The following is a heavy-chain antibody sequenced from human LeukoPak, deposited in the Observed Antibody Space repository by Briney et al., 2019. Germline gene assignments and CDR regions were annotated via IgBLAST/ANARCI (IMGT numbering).Heavy chain of an antibody. CDR2: INPNSGGT. D-gene: IGHD6-13*01. V-gene: IGHV1-2*02. CDR1: GYTFTGYY. Sequence: ASVKVSRRASGYTFTGYYMHWVRQAPGQGLEWMGWINPNSGGTNYAQKFQGRVTMTRDTSISTAYMELSRLRSDDTAVYYCARDFLWYSSSWYDYWGQGTLVTVSS. J-gene: IGHJ4*02. CDR3: ARDFLWYSSSWYDY.